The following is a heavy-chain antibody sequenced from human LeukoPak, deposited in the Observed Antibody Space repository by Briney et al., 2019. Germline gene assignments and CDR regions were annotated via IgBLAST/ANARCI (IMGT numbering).Heavy chain of an antibody. V-gene: IGHV3-74*01. CDR2: INSDGSST. J-gene: IGHJ4*02. Sequence: GGSLRLSCAASGFTFSSYWMHWVRQAPGKGLVWVSRINSDGSSTSYADSVKGRFTISRDNAKNTLYLQMNSLRAEDTAVYYCARGLFHYHDSSGYYAASGYFDYWGQGTLVTVSS. CDR1: GFTFSSYW. CDR3: ARGLFHYHDSSGYYAASGYFDY. D-gene: IGHD3-22*01.